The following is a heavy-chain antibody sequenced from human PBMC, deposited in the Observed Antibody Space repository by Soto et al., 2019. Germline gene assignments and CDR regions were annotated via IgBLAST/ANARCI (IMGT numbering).Heavy chain of an antibody. J-gene: IGHJ4*02. D-gene: IGHD2-2*01. Sequence: GSLMGLPGGSLRLSCAASGFTFDDYNMHWVRQAPGKAPEWVSLISWDSGLIYYADSVKGRFTISRDNSENSLYLQMSSLRAEDTALYYCARGCTSCYSYWYFDYWGQGALVTVSS. CDR2: ISWDSGLI. CDR1: GFTFDDYN. V-gene: IGHV3-43*01. CDR3: ARGCTSCYSYWYFDY.